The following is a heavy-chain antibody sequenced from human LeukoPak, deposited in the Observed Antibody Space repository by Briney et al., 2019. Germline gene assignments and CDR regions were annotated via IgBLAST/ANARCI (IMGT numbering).Heavy chain of an antibody. J-gene: IGHJ3*02. CDR1: GFTFSSYA. CDR3: ATFPMERLPHI. D-gene: IGHD1-26*01. V-gene: IGHV3-23*01. CDR2: ISGSGGST. Sequence: GGSLRLSCAASGFTFSSYAMSWVRQAPGKGLEWVSAISGSGGSTYYADSVKGRFTISRDNSKNTLDLQMNSLRVADTALYYCATFPMERLPHIWGQGTMVTVSS.